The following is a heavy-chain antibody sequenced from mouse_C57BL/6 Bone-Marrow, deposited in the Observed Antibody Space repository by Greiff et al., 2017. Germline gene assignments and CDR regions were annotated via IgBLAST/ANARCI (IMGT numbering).Heavy chain of an antibody. CDR2: IWTGGGA. V-gene: IGHV2-9-1*01. CDR1: GFSFTSYA. J-gene: IGHJ1*03. CDR3: GRSRRYFDV. Sequence: QVQLKQSGPGLVAPSQRLSITCTVSGFSFTSYAISWVRQPPGQGLEWLGVIWTGGGAHDNSALKSRLSIRKDNSKSHISLRMISLQTDEAARFYCGRSRRYFDVWGTGTTVTVSS.